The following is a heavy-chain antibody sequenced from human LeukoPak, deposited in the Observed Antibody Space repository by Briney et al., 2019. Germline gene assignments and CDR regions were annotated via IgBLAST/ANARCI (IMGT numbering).Heavy chain of an antibody. D-gene: IGHD2/OR15-2a*01. CDR2: ISRNGVAT. J-gene: IGHJ4*02. V-gene: IGHV3-43*01. Sequence: PGGSLRLSCAASGLTFADYTMHWVRQAPGKGLERVSLISRNGVATKYADSVRGRFTISRDNAKNTLYLQMNSLRAEDTAVYYCARDWFHAIDYWGQGTLVTVSS. CDR1: GLTFADYT. CDR3: ARDWFHAIDY.